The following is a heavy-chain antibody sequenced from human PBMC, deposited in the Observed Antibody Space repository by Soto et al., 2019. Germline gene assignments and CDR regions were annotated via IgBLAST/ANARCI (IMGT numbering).Heavy chain of an antibody. Sequence: QVQLVQSGAEVKKPGSSVKVSCKASGGTFSSYAISWVRQAPGQGLEWMGGIIPIFGTANYAQKFQGRVTITAVESTSTAYMELSSLRSEDTAVYYCARDETDISSSAHPYYYYGMDVWGQGTTVTVSS. D-gene: IGHD6-6*01. J-gene: IGHJ6*02. CDR2: IIPIFGTA. V-gene: IGHV1-69*01. CDR3: ARDETDISSSAHPYYYYGMDV. CDR1: GGTFSSYA.